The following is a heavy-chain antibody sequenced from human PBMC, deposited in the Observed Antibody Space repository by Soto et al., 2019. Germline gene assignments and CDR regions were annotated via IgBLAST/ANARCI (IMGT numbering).Heavy chain of an antibody. Sequence: GESLKISCAASGFTFSNAWMSWVRQAPGKGLEWVGRIKSKTDGGTTDYAAPVKGRFTISRDDSKNTLYLQMNSLKTEDTAVYYCTTFFQWELLAFDIWGQGTMVTVSS. J-gene: IGHJ3*02. CDR2: IKSKTDGGTT. D-gene: IGHD1-26*01. CDR1: GFTFSNAW. V-gene: IGHV3-15*01. CDR3: TTFFQWELLAFDI.